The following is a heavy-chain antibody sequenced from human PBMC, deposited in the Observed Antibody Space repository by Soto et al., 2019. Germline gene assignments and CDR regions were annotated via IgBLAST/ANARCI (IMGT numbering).Heavy chain of an antibody. D-gene: IGHD2-21*02. CDR3: ARGGDVVLVTAPLDY. J-gene: IGHJ4*02. V-gene: IGHV1-46*03. Sequence: QVQLVQSGAEVKKPGASVKVSCRTSGYTFTNYYMHWVRQAPGQGLEWMGIIKCSGGETTYAQKXLXXXPXXRDTSPSTVYMELSSRRSEDTGVYYWARGGDVVLVTAPLDYWGQGPLVTVSS. CDR1: GYTFTNYY. CDR2: IKCSGGET.